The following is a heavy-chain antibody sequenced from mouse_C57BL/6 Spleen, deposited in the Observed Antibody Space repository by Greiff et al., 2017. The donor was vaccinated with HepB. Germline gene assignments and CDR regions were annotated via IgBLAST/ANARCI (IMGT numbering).Heavy chain of an antibody. V-gene: IGHV2-2*01. CDR2: IWSGGST. CDR3: ARSTMITTSFDY. CDR1: GFSLTSYG. Sequence: VKVVESGPGLVQPSQSLSITCTVSGFSLTSYGVHWVRQSPGKGLEWLGVIWSGGSTDYNAAFISRLSISKDNSKSQVFFKMNSLQADDTAIYYCARSTMITTSFDYWGQGTTLTVSS. D-gene: IGHD2-4*01. J-gene: IGHJ2*01.